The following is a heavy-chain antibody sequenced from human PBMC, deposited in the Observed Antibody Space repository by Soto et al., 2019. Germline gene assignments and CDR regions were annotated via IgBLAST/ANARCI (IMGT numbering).Heavy chain of an antibody. V-gene: IGHV1-69*01. J-gene: IGHJ6*02. CDR3: GRVVGKRTFLPPDV. CDR2: IIPMFGLV. CDR1: GGTFNRFS. Sequence: QVQLVQSGTEMKEPGSSVTVSCRASGGTFNRFSISWVRQAPGQGLEWMGGIIPMFGLVDYAQNFQDRVTITADESTTTVNLEVTSLRSEDTAVYYCGRVVGKRTFLPPDVWGQGTTVIVS. D-gene: IGHD3-16*01.